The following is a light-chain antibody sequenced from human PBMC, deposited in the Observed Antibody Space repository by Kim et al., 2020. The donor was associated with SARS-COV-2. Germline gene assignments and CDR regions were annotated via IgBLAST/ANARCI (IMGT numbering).Light chain of an antibody. CDR3: QQYYTSPWT. J-gene: IGKJ1*01. CDR1: QSVLYNSNNKNY. Sequence: DILMTQSPDSLAASLGERATINCKSSQSVLYNSNNKNYLAWYQQKPGQPPKLLIYWASTRESGVPDRFSGSGSGTDFTLTISSLQAEDVAVYYCQQYYTSPWTFGQGTKVDIK. CDR2: WAS. V-gene: IGKV4-1*01.